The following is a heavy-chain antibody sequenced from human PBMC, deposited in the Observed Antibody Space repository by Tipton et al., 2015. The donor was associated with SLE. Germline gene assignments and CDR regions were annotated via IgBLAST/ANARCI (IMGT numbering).Heavy chain of an antibody. CDR3: ARQRLRLLSPLDA. Sequence: QLVQSGGGLVQPGGSLRLSCAASGFTVSSNYMSWVRQAPGKGLEWVSILFTGGDTYYTDSVKGRFTISRHNSENTLYLQMNTLTAEDTAVYYCARQRLRLLSPLDAWGQGTTVTVS. CDR2: LFTGGDT. D-gene: IGHD3-10*01. V-gene: IGHV3-53*04. CDR1: GFTVSSNY. J-gene: IGHJ6*02.